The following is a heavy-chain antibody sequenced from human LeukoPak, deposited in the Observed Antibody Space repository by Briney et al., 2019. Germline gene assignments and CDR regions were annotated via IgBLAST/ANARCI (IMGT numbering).Heavy chain of an antibody. CDR2: XRDDGSKQ. Sequence: XCGCTFSXYGMQWVGQTPGKGREGVALXRDDGSKQEYIESVKGRFTTYRDNSKNPVYLQTNSLRAEDPAVYFCAKVRLIGLSYYDMDVWGKGTTVTVSS. V-gene: IGHV3-33*03. CDR3: AKVRLIGLSYYDMDV. D-gene: IGHD3-16*01. CDR1: GCTFSXYG. J-gene: IGHJ6*04.